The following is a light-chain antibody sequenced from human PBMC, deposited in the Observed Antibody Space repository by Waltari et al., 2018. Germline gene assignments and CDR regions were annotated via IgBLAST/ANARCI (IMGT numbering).Light chain of an antibody. CDR1: SSDVGGYNY. J-gene: IGLJ1*01. Sequence: SALTQPASVSGSPGQSITIPCTGTSSDVGGYNYVSWYQQHPGKAPKLMIYAFSNRPSGVSNRFAGSKSGNTASRTISGLQAEDEADYYCSSYTSSSTLGVFGTGTKVTVL. CDR2: AFS. CDR3: SSYTSSSTLGV. V-gene: IGLV2-14*03.